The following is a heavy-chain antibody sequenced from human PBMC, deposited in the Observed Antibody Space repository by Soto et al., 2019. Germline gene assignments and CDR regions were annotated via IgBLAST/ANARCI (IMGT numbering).Heavy chain of an antibody. J-gene: IGHJ4*02. CDR2: ISGSGGST. D-gene: IGHD2-2*01. Sequence: GGSLRLSCAASGFTFSSYAMSWVRQAPGKGLEWVSAISGSGGSTYYADSVKGRFTISRDNSKNTLYLQMNSLRAEDTAVYYCAPRGYCSSTSPSRGQGTLVTVSS. CDR1: GFTFSSYA. V-gene: IGHV3-23*01. CDR3: APRGYCSSTSPS.